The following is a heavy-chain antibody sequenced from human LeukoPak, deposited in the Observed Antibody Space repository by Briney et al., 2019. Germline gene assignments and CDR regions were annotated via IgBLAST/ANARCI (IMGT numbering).Heavy chain of an antibody. CDR1: GGSFSGYY. J-gene: IGHJ4*02. CDR2: INHSGST. Sequence: PSETLSLTCAVYGGSFSGYYWSWIRQPPGKGLEWIGEINHSGSTNYNPSLKSRVTISVDTSKNQFSLKLSSVTAADTAVYYCARGDASGYDFFTTVVTPIFDYWGQGTLVTVSS. V-gene: IGHV4-34*01. D-gene: IGHD4-23*01. CDR3: ARGDASGYDFFTTVVTPIFDY.